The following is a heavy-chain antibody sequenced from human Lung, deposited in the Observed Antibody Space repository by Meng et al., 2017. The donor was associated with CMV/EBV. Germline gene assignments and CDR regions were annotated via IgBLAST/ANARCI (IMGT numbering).Heavy chain of an antibody. CDR2: ISFDGSNE. CDR3: ARVAGTYYSSPIDY. CDR1: RLTFNTYA. V-gene: IGHV3-30*04. Sequence: ASRLTFNTYAMHWVRQAPGQGLAWVAVISFDGSNEYYADSVKGRFTISRDNSANTLYLHMNSLRAEDTALYYCARVAGTYYSSPIDYWGQGTLVTVSS. D-gene: IGHD1-26*01. J-gene: IGHJ4*02.